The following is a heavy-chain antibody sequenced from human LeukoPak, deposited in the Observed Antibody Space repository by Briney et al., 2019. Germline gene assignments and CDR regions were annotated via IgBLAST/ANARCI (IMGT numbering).Heavy chain of an antibody. D-gene: IGHD4-17*01. V-gene: IGHV3-23*01. CDR3: AKEATVTPGNVNWFDP. J-gene: IGHJ5*02. CDR2: ISGSGGTT. CDR1: GFTFSSYA. Sequence: GGSLRLSCAASGFTFSSYAMSWVRQAPGKGLEWVSAISGSGGTTYCADSVKGRFTISRHNSKNTLYLQMNSLRAEDTAVYYCAKEATVTPGNVNWFDPWGQGTLVTVSS.